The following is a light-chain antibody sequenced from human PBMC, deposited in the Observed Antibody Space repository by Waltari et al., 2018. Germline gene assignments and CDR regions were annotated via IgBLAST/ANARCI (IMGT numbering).Light chain of an antibody. CDR1: QSISSY. CDR3: QQSYGTPRT. Sequence: DIQMTQSPSSLSASVGDRVTITGRASQSISSYLNWYQQKPGKAPKILIYAAASLQSGVPSRFSGSGSGTDFTLTISSLQPEDFATYYCQQSYGTPRTFGQGTKLEIK. CDR2: AAA. J-gene: IGKJ2*01. V-gene: IGKV1-39*01.